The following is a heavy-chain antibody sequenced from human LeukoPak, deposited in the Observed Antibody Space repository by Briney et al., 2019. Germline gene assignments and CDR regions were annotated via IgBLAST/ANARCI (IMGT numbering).Heavy chain of an antibody. CDR1: GFTFSSYW. Sequence: QPGGSLRLSCAASGFTFSSYWMSWVRQAPGKGLEWVSYISSSGSTIYYADSVKGRFTISRDNAKSSLYLQMNSLRAEDTAVYYCARDSSGSFDYWGQGTLVTVSS. V-gene: IGHV3-48*04. J-gene: IGHJ4*02. CDR3: ARDSSGSFDY. CDR2: ISSSGSTI. D-gene: IGHD6-19*01.